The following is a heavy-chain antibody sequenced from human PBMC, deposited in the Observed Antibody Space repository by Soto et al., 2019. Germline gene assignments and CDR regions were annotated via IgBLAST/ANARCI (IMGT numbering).Heavy chain of an antibody. V-gene: IGHV5-51*01. CDR2: IYPADSDT. CDR3: ATVLNWVPGY. Sequence: GESLKISCKGSGYTFTNFWIGWVRQMPGKGLEYMGIIYPADSDTRYSPSFQGQVTISADKSINTAYLQWSSLKASDTAMYYCATVLNWVPGYWGQGTLVTVS. D-gene: IGHD7-27*01. J-gene: IGHJ4*02. CDR1: GYTFTNFW.